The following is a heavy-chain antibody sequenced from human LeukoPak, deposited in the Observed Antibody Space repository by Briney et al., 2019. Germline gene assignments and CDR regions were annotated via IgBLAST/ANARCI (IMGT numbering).Heavy chain of an antibody. CDR1: GGSISSYY. J-gene: IGHJ4*02. Sequence: SETLSLTRTVSGGSISSYYWSWIRQPAGKGLEWIGRIYRSGSTNYNPSLKSRVTMSVDTSKNQFSLKLRSVTAADTAVYYCAREVRSSGYSLDYWGQGTPVTVSS. CDR2: IYRSGST. CDR3: AREVRSSGYSLDY. D-gene: IGHD3-22*01. V-gene: IGHV4-4*07.